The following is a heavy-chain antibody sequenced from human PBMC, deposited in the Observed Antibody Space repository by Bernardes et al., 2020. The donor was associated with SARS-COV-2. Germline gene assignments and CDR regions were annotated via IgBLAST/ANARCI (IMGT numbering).Heavy chain of an antibody. J-gene: IGHJ5*02. CDR3: ARDGGWLDP. D-gene: IGHD3-16*01. CDR2: ISAYNGNT. V-gene: IGHV1-18*04. CDR1: VYTFTSYG. Sequence: ASVKVSCKASVYTFTSYGISWVRQAPGQGLEWMGWISAYNGNTDYLEKLQGRITLATDTSTSTAYMELRSLRSDDTAVYYCARDGGWLDPWGQGTLVTVSS.